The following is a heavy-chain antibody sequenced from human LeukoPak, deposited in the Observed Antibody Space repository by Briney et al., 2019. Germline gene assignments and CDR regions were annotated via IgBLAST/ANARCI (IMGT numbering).Heavy chain of an antibody. J-gene: IGHJ4*02. D-gene: IGHD6-13*01. CDR2: ISSSGSTI. CDR3: ARSRAAAGTGYFDY. CDR1: GFTFSEYY. Sequence: GGSLRLSCAASGFTFSEYYMSWIRQAPGKGLEWVSYISSSGSTIYFADSVKGRFTISRDNDKNLLYVQMNSLRAEDTAVYYCARSRAAAGTGYFDYWRQGTLVTVSS. V-gene: IGHV3-11*04.